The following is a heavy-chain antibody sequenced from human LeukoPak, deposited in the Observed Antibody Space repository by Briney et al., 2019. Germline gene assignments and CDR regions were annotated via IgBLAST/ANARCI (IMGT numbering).Heavy chain of an antibody. CDR1: GFTFSNYW. Sequence: GGSLRLSCAASGFTFSNYWMHWVRQAPGKGLEWVSAISGSGGSTYYADSVKGRFTISRDNSKNTLYLQMNSLRAEDTAVYYCAKGRTVAYYYDMDVWGQGTTVTVSS. V-gene: IGHV3-23*01. J-gene: IGHJ6*02. D-gene: IGHD4-23*01. CDR3: AKGRTVAYYYDMDV. CDR2: ISGSGGST.